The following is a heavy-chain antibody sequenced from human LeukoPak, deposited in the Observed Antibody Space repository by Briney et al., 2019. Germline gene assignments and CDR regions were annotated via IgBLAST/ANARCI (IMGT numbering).Heavy chain of an antibody. Sequence: KSSETLSLTCTVSGGSINNYYWSWIRQPPGKGLEWIGHIYYSGSTNYIPSLKSRVTISIDTSKNQVSLKLSSVTAADTAVYYCARHTRSGYYVFEYWGQGTLVTVSS. CDR3: ARHTRSGYYVFEY. J-gene: IGHJ4*02. CDR1: GGSINNYY. D-gene: IGHD3-22*01. V-gene: IGHV4-59*08. CDR2: IYYSGST.